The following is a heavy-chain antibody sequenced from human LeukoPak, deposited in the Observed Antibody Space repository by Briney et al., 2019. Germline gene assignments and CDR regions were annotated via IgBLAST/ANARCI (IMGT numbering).Heavy chain of an antibody. CDR3: ARVGYSGYDPDY. J-gene: IGHJ4*02. D-gene: IGHD5-12*01. Sequence: ASVKVSCKASGYTFTSHDINWVRQATGQGLEWMGWMNPNSGNTGYAQKFQGRVTMTRNTSISTAYMELSSLRSEDTAVYYCARVGYSGYDPDYWGQGTLVTVSS. CDR2: MNPNSGNT. CDR1: GYTFTSHD. V-gene: IGHV1-8*01.